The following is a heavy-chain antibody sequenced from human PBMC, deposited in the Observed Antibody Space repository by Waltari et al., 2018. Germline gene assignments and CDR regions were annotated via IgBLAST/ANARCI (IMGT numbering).Heavy chain of an antibody. V-gene: IGHV3-7*01. CDR2: INYDGSQK. CDR3: AKSRGFEY. Sequence: EVQLVESGGGLVHPGGSLRLACGASGFMFSRYWMSWVRQPSGKGLEWVANINYDGSQKYYVDSVKGRFTSSRDNAKNSVYLQMNSLRVEDTAVYYCAKSRGFEYWGQGTLITVSS. CDR1: GFMFSRYW. J-gene: IGHJ4*02. D-gene: IGHD2-2*01.